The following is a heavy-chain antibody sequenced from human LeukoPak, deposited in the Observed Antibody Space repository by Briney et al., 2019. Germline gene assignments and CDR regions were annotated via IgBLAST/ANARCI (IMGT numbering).Heavy chain of an antibody. J-gene: IGHJ4*02. D-gene: IGHD6-19*01. CDR3: ARPHAPPGSGQFDY. CDR1: GGSFSGYY. Sequence: SETLSLTCAVYGGSFSGYYWSWIRQPPGKGLEWIGEINHSGSTNYNPSLKSRVTISVDTSKNQFSLKLSSVTAADTAVYCCARPHAPPGSGQFDYWGQGTLVTVSS. CDR2: INHSGST. V-gene: IGHV4-34*01.